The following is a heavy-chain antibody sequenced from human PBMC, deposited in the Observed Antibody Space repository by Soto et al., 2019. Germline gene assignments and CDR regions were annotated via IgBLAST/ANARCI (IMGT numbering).Heavy chain of an antibody. D-gene: IGHD3-9*01. CDR2: IYPGDSDT. CDR3: ARQGSYYVILTGYYYYYVMDV. CDR1: GYSFTSYW. Sequence: PGESLKISCKGSGYSFTSYWIGWVRQMPGKGLEWMGIIYPGDSDTRYSPSFQGQVTISADKSISTAYLQWSSLKASDTAMYYCARQGSYYVILTGYYYYYVMDVWGQGTTVTVSS. V-gene: IGHV5-51*01. J-gene: IGHJ6*02.